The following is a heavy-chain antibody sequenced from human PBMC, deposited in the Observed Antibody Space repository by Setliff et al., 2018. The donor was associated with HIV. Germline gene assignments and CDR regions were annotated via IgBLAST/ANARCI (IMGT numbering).Heavy chain of an antibody. Sequence: ASVKVSCKASGYTFTHYAISWVRQAPGQGLEWMGWINPYNGNTNYGQKFQGRVTMSTETSTTTAYMELRSLRSDDTAVYYCARGNGHFDSWGQGSLVTVSS. D-gene: IGHD2-8*01. J-gene: IGHJ4*02. CDR3: ARGNGHFDS. CDR1: GYTFTHYA. V-gene: IGHV1-18*01. CDR2: INPYNGNT.